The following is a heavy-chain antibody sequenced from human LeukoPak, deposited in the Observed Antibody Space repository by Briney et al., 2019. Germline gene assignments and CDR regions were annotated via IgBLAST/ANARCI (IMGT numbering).Heavy chain of an antibody. CDR1: GGSFSGYY. CDR2: INHSGST. D-gene: IGHD2-2*01. V-gene: IGHV4-34*01. CDR3: ARGPTVVVPAAGGWFDP. J-gene: IGHJ5*02. Sequence: SETLSLTCAVYGGSFSGYYWSWIRQPPGKGLEWIGEINHSGSTNYNPSLKSRVTISVYTSKTQCSLKLSSVTAADTAVYYCARGPTVVVPAAGGWFDPWGQGTLVTVSS.